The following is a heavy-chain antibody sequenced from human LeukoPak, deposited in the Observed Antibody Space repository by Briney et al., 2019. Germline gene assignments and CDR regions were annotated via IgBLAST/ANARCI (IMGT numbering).Heavy chain of an antibody. D-gene: IGHD1-7*01. CDR2: ISSSSSYI. CDR1: GFTFSSYS. Sequence: GGSLRLSCAASGFTFSSYSMNWVRQAPGKGLEWVSSISSSSSYIYYADSVKGRFTISRDNAKNSLYLQMNSLRAEDTAVYYCARVRFTGTSPDFGYWRQGTLVTVSS. V-gene: IGHV3-21*01. J-gene: IGHJ4*02. CDR3: ARVRFTGTSPDFGY.